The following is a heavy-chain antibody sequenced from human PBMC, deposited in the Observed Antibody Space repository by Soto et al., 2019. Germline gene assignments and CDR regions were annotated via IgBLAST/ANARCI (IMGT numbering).Heavy chain of an antibody. Sequence: GGSLRLSCAASGFTFDDYAMHWVRQAPGKGLEWVSGISWNSGIIDYADSVKDRFTISRDNAKNSLYLQMNSLRAEDTALYYCAKGYSYGVLEPLGYWGQGT. CDR1: GFTFDDYA. CDR3: AKGYSYGVLEPLGY. CDR2: ISWNSGII. D-gene: IGHD5-18*01. V-gene: IGHV3-9*01. J-gene: IGHJ4*02.